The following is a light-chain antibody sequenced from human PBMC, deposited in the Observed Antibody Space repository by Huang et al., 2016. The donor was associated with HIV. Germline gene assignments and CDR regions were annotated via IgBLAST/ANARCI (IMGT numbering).Light chain of an antibody. J-gene: IGKJ5*01. V-gene: IGKV3-11*01. CDR1: QSVSNY. CDR2: DAS. Sequence: EIVLTQSPATLPLSPGERVTLPCRASQSVSNYLAWYQQKHGQAPRLLIYDASNRATGIPARFSGSGSGTDFTLTISSLEPEDFAVYYCQQRSKWPGTFGQGTRLESK. CDR3: QQRSKWPGT.